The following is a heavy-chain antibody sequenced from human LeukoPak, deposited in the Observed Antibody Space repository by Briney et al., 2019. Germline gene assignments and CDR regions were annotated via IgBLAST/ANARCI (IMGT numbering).Heavy chain of an antibody. V-gene: IGHV4-59*01. D-gene: IGHD3-16*01. Sequence: SETLSLTCTVSGDSISSYYWSWIRQPPGKGLEWIGYIYDSGKTNYNASLISRVTISVDTSKNQFSLKLTSVTPADTAVYYCARGGGTLAYWGQGTLVTVSS. CDR2: IYDSGKT. CDR3: ARGGGTLAY. CDR1: GDSISSYY. J-gene: IGHJ4*02.